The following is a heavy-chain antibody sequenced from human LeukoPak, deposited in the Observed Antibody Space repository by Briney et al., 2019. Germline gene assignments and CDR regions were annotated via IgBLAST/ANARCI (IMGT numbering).Heavy chain of an antibody. CDR3: ARDSGTTGEVKFDP. J-gene: IGHJ5*02. CDR2: IYVTGRT. V-gene: IGHV4-4*07. CDR1: GASISSYY. Sequence: PETLSLTCTVSGASISSYYWSWIRQPAGKALEWIGRIYVTGRTTYNPSLESRVTMSLDTSKNHFSLKLRSVTAADTAVYYCARDSGTTGEVKFDPWGQGTLVTVSS. D-gene: IGHD1-7*01.